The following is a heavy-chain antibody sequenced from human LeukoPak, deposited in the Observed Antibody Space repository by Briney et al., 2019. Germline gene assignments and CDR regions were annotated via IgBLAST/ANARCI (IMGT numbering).Heavy chain of an antibody. CDR1: GFTFSSYA. CDR2: ISYDGSNK. V-gene: IGHV3-30-3*01. J-gene: IGHJ4*02. Sequence: GGSLRLSCAASGFTFSSYAMHWVRQAPGKGLEWVAVISYDGSNKYYADSVKGRFTISRDNSKNTLYLQMNSLRAEDTAVYYCARESPISKYSSSWYGDFDYWGQGTLVTVSS. D-gene: IGHD6-13*01. CDR3: ARESPISKYSSSWYGDFDY.